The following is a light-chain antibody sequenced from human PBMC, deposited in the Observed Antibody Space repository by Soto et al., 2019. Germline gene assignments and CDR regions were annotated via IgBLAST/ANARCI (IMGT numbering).Light chain of an antibody. J-gene: IGKJ1*01. V-gene: IGKV1-6*01. Sequence: ALQMTQSPSSLSASVGDRVTITCRASQDIRTELGWYQQKPGKAPKLLIYGATTLQSGVPSRFSGSGSGTDFTLTIIGLQPEDSATYYYLQDYNYPRTFGQGTKVEVK. CDR1: QDIRTE. CDR2: GAT. CDR3: LQDYNYPRT.